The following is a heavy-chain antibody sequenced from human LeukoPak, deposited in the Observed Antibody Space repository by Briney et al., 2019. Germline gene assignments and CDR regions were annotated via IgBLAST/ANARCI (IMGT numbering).Heavy chain of an antibody. V-gene: IGHV4-34*01. CDR2: INHSGST. J-gene: IGHJ4*02. CDR3: ARDDRGITFGGVIVNYFDY. D-gene: IGHD3-16*02. CDR1: GGSFSGYY. Sequence: SETLSLTCAVYGGSFSGYYWSWIRQPPGKGLEWIGEINHSGSTNYNPSLKSRVTISVDTSRNQFSLKLSSVTAADTAVYYCARDDRGITFGGVIVNYFDYWGQGTLVTVSS.